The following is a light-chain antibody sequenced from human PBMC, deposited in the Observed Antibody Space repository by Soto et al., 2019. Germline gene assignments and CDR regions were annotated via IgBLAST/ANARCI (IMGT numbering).Light chain of an antibody. J-gene: IGKJ2*01. V-gene: IGKV3-15*01. CDR1: QSVSSN. CDR3: QQYNNWPPEYT. Sequence: EIVMTQSPATLFVSPGERATLSCRASQSVSSNLAWYQQKPGQAPRLLIYGASTRATGIPARFSGSGSGTEFTFTISSLQSEDFAVYYCQQYNNWPPEYTFGQGTKLEIK. CDR2: GAS.